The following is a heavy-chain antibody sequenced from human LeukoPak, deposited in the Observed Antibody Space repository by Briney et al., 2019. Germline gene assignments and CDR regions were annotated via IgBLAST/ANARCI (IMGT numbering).Heavy chain of an antibody. CDR3: AKAFIAVATN. V-gene: IGHV3-30*02. CDR2: IWFDGNEK. D-gene: IGHD6-19*01. Sequence: GGSLRLSCAASGIIFSTSDMHWVRQAPGEGLEWVAFIWFDGNEKYYADSVKGRFTISRDNSKNTLYLQMNSLRAEDTAVYYCAKAFIAVATNWGQGTLVTVSS. J-gene: IGHJ4*02. CDR1: GIIFSTSD.